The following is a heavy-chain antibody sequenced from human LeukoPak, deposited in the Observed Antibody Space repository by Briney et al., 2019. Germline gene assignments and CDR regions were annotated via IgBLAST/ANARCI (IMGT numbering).Heavy chain of an antibody. CDR3: ARGWYYTYNYFDY. CDR2: INHSGST. CDR1: GGSFSGYY. D-gene: IGHD1-7*01. J-gene: IGHJ4*02. V-gene: IGHV4-34*01. Sequence: SETLSLTCAVYGGSFSGYYWSWIRQPPGKGLEWIGEINHSGSTNYNPSLKSRVTISVDTSKNRFSLKLSSVTAADTAVYYCARGWYYTYNYFDYWGQGTLVTVSS.